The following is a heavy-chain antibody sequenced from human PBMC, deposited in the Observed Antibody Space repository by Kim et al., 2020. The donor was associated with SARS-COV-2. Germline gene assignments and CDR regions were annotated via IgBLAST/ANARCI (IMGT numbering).Heavy chain of an antibody. J-gene: IGHJ4*02. Sequence: GGSLRLSCAASGFTFSSYGMHWVRQAPGKGLEWVAVISYDGSNKYYADSVKGRFTISRDNSKNTLYLQMNSLRAEDTAVYYCARGGTFYFDYWGQGTLVT. V-gene: IGHV3-33*05. D-gene: IGHD3-16*01. CDR2: ISYDGSNK. CDR3: ARGGTFYFDY. CDR1: GFTFSSYG.